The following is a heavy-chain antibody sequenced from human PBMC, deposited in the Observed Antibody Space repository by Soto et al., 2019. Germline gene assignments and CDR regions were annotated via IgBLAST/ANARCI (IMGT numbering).Heavy chain of an antibody. CDR1: GFALSSYA. V-gene: IGHV3-23*01. CDR3: TKASSDRHHMDV. J-gene: IGHJ6*02. CDR2: ISAGGDMT. Sequence: DVQLLESGGQLVQPGGSLRLSCSASGFALSSYAMSWVRQAPGKGLQWVSSISAGGDMTYNSDSVKGRFTISRDNSKNTLYLQMTSLRAEDTALYYCTKASSDRHHMDVWGQGTTVTVSS.